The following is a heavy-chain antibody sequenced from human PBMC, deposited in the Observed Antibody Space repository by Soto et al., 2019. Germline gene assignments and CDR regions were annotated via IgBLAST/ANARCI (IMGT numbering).Heavy chain of an antibody. CDR3: ATGRTVASRFDY. Sequence: QVQLQQWGAGLLKPSETLSLTCAVYGGSFSGYYWTWIRQPPGKGLEWIGEINHSGRTNYNPSLKSRVTISVDTSKNQFSLKLSSVTAADTAVYFCATGRTVASRFDYWGQGTLVTVSS. CDR2: INHSGRT. V-gene: IGHV4-34*01. D-gene: IGHD4-17*01. J-gene: IGHJ4*02. CDR1: GGSFSGYY.